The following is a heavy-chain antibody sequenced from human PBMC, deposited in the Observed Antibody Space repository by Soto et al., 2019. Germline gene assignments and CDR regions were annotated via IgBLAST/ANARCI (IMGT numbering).Heavy chain of an antibody. D-gene: IGHD4-17*01. CDR3: AKEYGRLDY. V-gene: IGHV3-11*06. CDR2: ISSSSGYT. Sequence: PGGSLRLSCAASGFTFSDYYMSLIRQAPGKGLEWVSYISSSSGYTNYADSVKGRFTISRDNAKNSLYLQMNSLRAEDTAVYYCAKEYGRLDYRGQGTLVTVSS. J-gene: IGHJ4*02. CDR1: GFTFSDYY.